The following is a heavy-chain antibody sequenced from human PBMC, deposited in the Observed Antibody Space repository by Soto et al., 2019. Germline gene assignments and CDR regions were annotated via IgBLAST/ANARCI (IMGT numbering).Heavy chain of an antibody. D-gene: IGHD3-22*01. Sequence: GGSLRLSCAASGFTFSSYAMSWVRQAPGKGLEWVSAISGSGGSTYYADSVKGRFTISRDNSKNTLYLQMNSLRAEDTAVYYCGCGDSSGYPYYFDYWGQGTLVTVSS. J-gene: IGHJ4*02. CDR3: GCGDSSGYPYYFDY. CDR1: GFTFSSYA. CDR2: ISGSGGST. V-gene: IGHV3-23*01.